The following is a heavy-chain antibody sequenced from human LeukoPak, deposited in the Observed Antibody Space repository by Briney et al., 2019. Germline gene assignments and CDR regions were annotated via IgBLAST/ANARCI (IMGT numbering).Heavy chain of an antibody. CDR1: GGSISSSNW. CDR3: ARVTATTPFDY. D-gene: IGHD1-1*01. J-gene: IGHJ4*02. V-gene: IGHV4-4*02. Sequence: SETLSLTCAGPGGSISSSNWWSWVRQPPGKGLEWIGEISHSGNTNYNPSLESRVTISVDKSKNQFSLKLSSVTAADTAVYFCARVTATTPFDYWGQGALVTVSS. CDR2: ISHSGNT.